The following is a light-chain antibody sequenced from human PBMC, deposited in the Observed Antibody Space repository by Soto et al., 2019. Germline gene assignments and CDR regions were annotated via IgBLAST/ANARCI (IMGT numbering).Light chain of an antibody. CDR3: SSYTSSNTVI. V-gene: IGLV2-14*01. CDR1: TRDVGGYTY. J-gene: IGLJ2*01. CDR2: VVS. Sequence: QSALTQPASVSGSPGQPMPFSGLGTTRDVGGYTYVSWYQQHPGKAPKLMIYVVSARPSGVSNRFSGSKSDNTASLTISGLQAEDEADYYCSSYTSSNTVIFGGGTQLTVL.